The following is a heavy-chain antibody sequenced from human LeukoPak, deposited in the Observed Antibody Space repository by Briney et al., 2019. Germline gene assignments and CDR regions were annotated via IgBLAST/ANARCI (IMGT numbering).Heavy chain of an antibody. CDR3: AKVSSYATDY. Sequence: GGSLRLSCAASGFTFSNYEMNWVRQAPGKGLEWVSYISGSGSTIYYADSVKGRFTISRDTSKNTLYLQMNSLRAEDTALYYCAKVSSYATDYWGQGTLVTVSS. V-gene: IGHV3-48*03. J-gene: IGHJ4*02. CDR1: GFTFSNYE. CDR2: ISGSGSTI. D-gene: IGHD2/OR15-2a*01.